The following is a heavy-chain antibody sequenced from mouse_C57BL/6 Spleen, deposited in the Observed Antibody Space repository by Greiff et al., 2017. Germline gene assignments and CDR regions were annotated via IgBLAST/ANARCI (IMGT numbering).Heavy chain of an antibody. Sequence: QVQLQQPGAELVKPGASVKLSCKASGYTFPSYWMHWVKQRPGQGLEWIGMIHPNSGSTNYNEKFKSKATLTVDTSSSTAYMQLSSLTSEDSAVYYCAIYGSYAMDYWGQGTSVTVSS. J-gene: IGHJ4*01. V-gene: IGHV1-64*01. CDR2: IHPNSGST. D-gene: IGHD2-2*01. CDR1: GYTFPSYW. CDR3: AIYGSYAMDY.